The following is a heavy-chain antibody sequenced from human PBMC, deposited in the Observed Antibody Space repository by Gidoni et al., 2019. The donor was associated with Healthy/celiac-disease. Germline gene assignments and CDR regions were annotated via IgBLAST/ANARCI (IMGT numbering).Heavy chain of an antibody. Sequence: EVQLLESGGGLVQPGGSLRLSCAASGFTFSSHAMSWVRQAPGKGLEWVSAISGSGGSTYYADSVKGRFTISRDNSKNTLYLQMNSLRAEDTAVYYCAKATLTPGVAARTTDYWGQGTLVTVSS. J-gene: IGHJ4*02. CDR1: GFTFSSHA. CDR2: ISGSGGST. V-gene: IGHV3-23*01. CDR3: AKATLTPGVAARTTDY. D-gene: IGHD6-6*01.